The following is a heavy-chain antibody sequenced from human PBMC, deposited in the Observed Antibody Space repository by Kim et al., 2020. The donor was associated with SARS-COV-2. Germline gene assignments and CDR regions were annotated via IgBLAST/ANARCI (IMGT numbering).Heavy chain of an antibody. CDR1: GFTFSSYD. CDR3: ARGLGGSGSEGDN. D-gene: IGHD3-10*01. Sequence: GGSLRLSCAASGFTFSSYDLHWVRQAPGKGLEWLGLISYDGTDKYYADSVKGRFTISRDTSKKTLYLQMNSLRVEDTAVYYCARGLGGSGSEGDNWGQGT. CDR2: ISYDGTDK. V-gene: IGHV3-30*04. J-gene: IGHJ4*02.